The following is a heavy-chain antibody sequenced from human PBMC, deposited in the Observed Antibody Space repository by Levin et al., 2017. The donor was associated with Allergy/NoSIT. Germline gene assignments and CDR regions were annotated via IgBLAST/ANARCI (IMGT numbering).Heavy chain of an antibody. CDR1: GYSFTSYW. D-gene: IGHD6-13*01. CDR2: IYPGDSDT. V-gene: IGHV5-51*01. CDR3: ARHVAGSSSWNYFDY. Sequence: GESLKISCKGSGYSFTSYWIGWVRQMPGKGLEWMGIIYPGDSDTRYSPSFQGQVTISADKSISTAYLQWSSLKASDTAMYYCARHVAGSSSWNYFDYWGQGTLVTVSS. J-gene: IGHJ4*02.